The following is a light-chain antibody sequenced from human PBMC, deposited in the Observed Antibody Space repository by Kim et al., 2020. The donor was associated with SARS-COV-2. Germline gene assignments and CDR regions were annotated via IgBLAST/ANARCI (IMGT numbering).Light chain of an antibody. V-gene: IGKV3-20*01. J-gene: IGKJ5*01. CDR2: GAS. CDR1: QSVSSSY. Sequence: EIVLTQSPGTLSLSPGERATLPCRASQSVSSSYLAWYQQKPGQAPRLLIYGASSRATGIPDRFSGSGSGTDFTLTISRLEPEDFAVYYCQQYDSSPITFGQGTRLEIK. CDR3: QQYDSSPIT.